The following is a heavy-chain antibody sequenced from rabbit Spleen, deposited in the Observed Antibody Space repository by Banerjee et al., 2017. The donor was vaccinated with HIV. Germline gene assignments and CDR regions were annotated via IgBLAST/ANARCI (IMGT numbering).Heavy chain of an antibody. V-gene: IGHV1S45*01. CDR1: GIDLSSYYY. J-gene: IGHJ4*01. D-gene: IGHD4-1*01. CDR2: IYISGGST. Sequence: QEQLVESGGGLVTLGGSLKLSCKASGIDLSSYYYMCWVRQAPGKGLEWTACIYISGGSTYYASWAKGRFTISETSSTTVTLQMTSLTAADTATYFCAREISDSGWSLNLWGPGTLVTVS. CDR3: AREISDSGWSLNL.